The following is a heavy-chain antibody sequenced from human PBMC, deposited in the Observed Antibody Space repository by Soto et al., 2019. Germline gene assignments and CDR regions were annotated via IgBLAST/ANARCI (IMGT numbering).Heavy chain of an antibody. CDR3: ARGRSMVRGVIGPNRYFDY. D-gene: IGHD3-10*01. Sequence: PSETLSLTCAVYGGSFSGYYWSWIRQPPGKGLEWIGEINHSGSTNYNPSLKSRVTISVDTSKNQFSLKLSSVTAADTAVYYCARGRSMVRGVIGPNRYFDYWGQGTLVTVS. CDR2: INHSGST. CDR1: GGSFSGYY. J-gene: IGHJ4*02. V-gene: IGHV4-34*01.